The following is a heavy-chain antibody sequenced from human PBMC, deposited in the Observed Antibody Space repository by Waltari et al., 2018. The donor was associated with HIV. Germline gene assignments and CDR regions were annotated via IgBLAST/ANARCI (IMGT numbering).Heavy chain of an antibody. CDR2: IYYSGST. J-gene: IGHJ6*02. D-gene: IGHD6-19*01. CDR3: ARRDGSGWDNYYYGMDV. CDR1: GGSISSSSYY. Sequence: QLQLQESGPGLVKPSETLSLTCTVSGGSISSSSYYCGWIRQTPGKGLEWIGSIYYSGSTYYNPSLKSRVTISVDTSKNQFSLKLSSVTAADTAVYYCARRDGSGWDNYYYGMDVWGQGTTVTVSS. V-gene: IGHV4-39*01.